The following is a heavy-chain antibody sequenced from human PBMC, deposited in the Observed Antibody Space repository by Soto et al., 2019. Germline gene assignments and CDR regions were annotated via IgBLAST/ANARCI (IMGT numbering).Heavy chain of an antibody. CDR3: ATSSDWSPLLDS. J-gene: IGHJ4*02. V-gene: IGHV1-2*02. CDR1: QYPFTKFY. D-gene: IGHD6-19*01. CDR2: INNGGGT. Sequence: SVKIATEASQYPFTKFYLPWVRQAPGQRPEWMGWINNGGGTIYAQKFQGRLTMTRYTSITTAYMELSRLSSDDTAFYYCATSSDWSPLLDSRAQGTLATFSA.